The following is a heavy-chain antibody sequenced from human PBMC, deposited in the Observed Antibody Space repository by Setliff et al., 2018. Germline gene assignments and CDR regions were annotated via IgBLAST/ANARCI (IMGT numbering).Heavy chain of an antibody. J-gene: IGHJ6*03. CDR1: GGSISSGSYY. CDR2: IYTSGST. V-gene: IGHV4-61*09. Sequence: LSLTCTVSGGSISSGSYYWSWIRQPAGKGLEWIGHIYTSGSTNYNPSLKSRVTISVDTSKNQFSLKLSSVTAADTAVYYCARLGGSSTSGGFYYFYYYMDVWGKGTTVTVSS. D-gene: IGHD2-2*01. CDR3: ARLGGSSTSGGFYYFYYYMDV.